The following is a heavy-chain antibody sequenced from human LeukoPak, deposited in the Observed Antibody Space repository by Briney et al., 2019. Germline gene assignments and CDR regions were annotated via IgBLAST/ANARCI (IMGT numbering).Heavy chain of an antibody. Sequence: GSSVKVSCKASGGTFSSYAISWVRQAPGQGLEWMGGIIPIFGTANYAQKFQGRVTITADESTSTAYMELSSLRSEDTAVYYCARRSGGGGIYDSSGMEEYYFDYWGQGTLVTVSS. V-gene: IGHV1-69*01. D-gene: IGHD3-22*01. J-gene: IGHJ4*02. CDR1: GGTFSSYA. CDR3: ARRSGGGGIYDSSGMEEYYFDY. CDR2: IIPIFGTA.